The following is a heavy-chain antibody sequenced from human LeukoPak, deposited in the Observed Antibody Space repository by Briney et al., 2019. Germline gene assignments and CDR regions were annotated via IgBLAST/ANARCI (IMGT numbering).Heavy chain of an antibody. J-gene: IGHJ4*02. V-gene: IGHV4-34*01. CDR1: GGSFSDYY. CDR2: IYHSGST. D-gene: IGHD4-17*01. Sequence: SETLSLTCAVYGGSFSDYYWTWIRQPPGKGLEWIGEIYHSGSTNYNPSLKSRVTISVDTSKNQFSLKLYSVTAADTAVYYCARGGDYGDYVFHYWGQGTWSPSPQ. CDR3: ARGGDYGDYVFHY.